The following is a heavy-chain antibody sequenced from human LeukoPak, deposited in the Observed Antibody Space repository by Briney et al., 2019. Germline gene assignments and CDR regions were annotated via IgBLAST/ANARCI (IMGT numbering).Heavy chain of an antibody. CDR2: MSYDGFSK. V-gene: IGHV3-30*04. CDR3: ARVPFEDGYNFIFDY. Sequence: PGGSLRLSCVASGIAFSNSIMYWVRQAPGKGLEWVSAMSYDGFSKYYADSMKGRLTISRDDSKNTVYLQMKSLRPEDTAVYYCARVPFEDGYNFIFDYWGQGTLVTVSS. D-gene: IGHD5-24*01. CDR1: GIAFSNSI. J-gene: IGHJ4*02.